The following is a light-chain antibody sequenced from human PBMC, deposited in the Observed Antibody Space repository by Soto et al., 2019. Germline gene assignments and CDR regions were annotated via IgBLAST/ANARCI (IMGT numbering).Light chain of an antibody. CDR1: QSVSSTY. V-gene: IGKV3-20*01. CDR3: QQYGSSGT. J-gene: IGKJ1*01. Sequence: DIVLAQSPGTLSLSPGERAPLSWRASQSVSSTYLAWFQQKPGQAPRLLLYGASNRATGIPDRFSGSGSGTDFTLTISRLEPEDFAVYYCQQYGSSGTFGQGTQVDI. CDR2: GAS.